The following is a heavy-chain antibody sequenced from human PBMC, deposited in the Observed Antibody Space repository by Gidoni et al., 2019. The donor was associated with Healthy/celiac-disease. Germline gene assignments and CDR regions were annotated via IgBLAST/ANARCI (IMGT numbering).Heavy chain of an antibody. J-gene: IGHJ6*02. CDR1: GYTFTGYY. CDR2: INPNSGGT. D-gene: IGHD1-26*01. Sequence: QVQLAQSGAEVKKPEASVKVSCKASGYTFTGYYMHWVRQAPGQGLEWMGWINPNSGGTNYAQKFQGWVTMTRDTSISTAYMELSRLRSDDTAVYYCARDGRNRPDYYYYYGMDVWGQGTTVTVSS. V-gene: IGHV1-2*04. CDR3: ARDGRNRPDYYYYYGMDV.